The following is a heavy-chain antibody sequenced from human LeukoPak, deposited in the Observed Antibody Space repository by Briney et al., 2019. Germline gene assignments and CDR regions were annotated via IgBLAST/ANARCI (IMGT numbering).Heavy chain of an antibody. CDR2: ISGSGGNT. CDR1: GFTFSSYA. V-gene: IGHV3-23*01. CDR3: AKEDPIVSVGFDY. D-gene: IGHD2-15*01. Sequence: SGGSLRLSCAASGFTFSSYAMSWVRQAPGKGLEWISAISGSGGNTYYADSVKGRLTISRDNSKNTLFLQMNSLRVEDTAVYYCAKEDPIVSVGFDYWGQGTLVTVTS. J-gene: IGHJ4*02.